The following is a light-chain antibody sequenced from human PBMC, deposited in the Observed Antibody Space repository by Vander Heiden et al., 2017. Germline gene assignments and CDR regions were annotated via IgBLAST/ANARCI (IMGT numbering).Light chain of an antibody. CDR3: QQSDSTPFT. J-gene: IGKJ3*01. V-gene: IGKV1-39*01. CDR1: QSISRY. CDR2: AAS. Sequence: DIHVTQSPSSLSASLGDRVTITCRASQSISRYLNWYQQKPGKAPKLLIYAASSLQSGVRSRFSGSGSGTDFTLTISRLQPEDFATYCCQQSDSTPFTFGHGTKVDSK.